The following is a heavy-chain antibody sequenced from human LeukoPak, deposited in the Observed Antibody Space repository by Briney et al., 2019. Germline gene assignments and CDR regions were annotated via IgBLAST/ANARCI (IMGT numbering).Heavy chain of an antibody. CDR3: ARDQRFGELDY. D-gene: IGHD3-10*01. V-gene: IGHV4-59*01. J-gene: IGHJ4*02. CDR1: GGSISTYY. CDR2: IYYTGST. Sequence: SETLSLTCTVSGGSISTYYYSWIRQPPGKGLEWIGYIYYTGSTNSNPSLKSRVTISVDTSKNQFSLKLSSVTAADTAVYYCARDQRFGELDYWGQGTLVTVSS.